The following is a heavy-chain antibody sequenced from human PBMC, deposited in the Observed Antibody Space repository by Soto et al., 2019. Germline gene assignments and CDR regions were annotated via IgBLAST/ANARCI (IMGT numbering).Heavy chain of an antibody. V-gene: IGHV3-73*01. D-gene: IGHD3-3*01. CDR2: IRSKANNYAT. Sequence: EVQLVESGGGLVQPGGSLKLSCAASGFTFSGSAMHWVRQASGKGLGWVGRIRSKANNYATAYGASVKGRFTISRDDSKNTAYLQMNSLKTEDTAVYYCSRQASDFWSGKPQYYMDVWGKGTTVTVSS. CDR3: SRQASDFWSGKPQYYMDV. J-gene: IGHJ6*03. CDR1: GFTFSGSA.